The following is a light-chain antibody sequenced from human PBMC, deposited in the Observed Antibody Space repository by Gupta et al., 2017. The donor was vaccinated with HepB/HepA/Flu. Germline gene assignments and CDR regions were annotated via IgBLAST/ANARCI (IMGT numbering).Light chain of an antibody. V-gene: IGKV3-15*01. Sequence: EIVMTQSPATLSVSPGERATLSCRASQSVTTKLAWYQQKPGQAPRLLIYGVSTRATGIPARFSGSGSGTEFTLTISRLQAEDFAVYFCLQDTNWPRTVGQGTKVEIK. CDR1: QSVTTK. CDR3: LQDTNWPRT. J-gene: IGKJ1*01. CDR2: GVS.